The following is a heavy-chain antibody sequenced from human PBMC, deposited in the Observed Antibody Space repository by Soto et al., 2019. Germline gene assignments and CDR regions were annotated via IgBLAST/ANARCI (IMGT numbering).Heavy chain of an antibody. J-gene: IGHJ6*03. Sequence: SETLSLTCTVSGGSISSYYWSWIRQPPGKGLEWIGYIYYSGSTNYNPSLKSRVTISVDTSKNQFSLKLSSVTAADTAVYYCARSGVTFGGVIGYYYYYMDVWGKGTTVTVSS. CDR1: GGSISSYY. V-gene: IGHV4-59*08. CDR3: ARSGVTFGGVIGYYYYYMDV. CDR2: IYYSGST. D-gene: IGHD3-16*01.